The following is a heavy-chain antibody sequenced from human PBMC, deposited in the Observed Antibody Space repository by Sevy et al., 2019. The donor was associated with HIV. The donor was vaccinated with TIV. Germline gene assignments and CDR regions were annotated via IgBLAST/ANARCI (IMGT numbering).Heavy chain of an antibody. J-gene: IGHJ5*02. CDR1: DGSFSGYY. V-gene: IGHV4-34*01. CDR2: INESGIT. CDR3: ARAPPVVVVPGAPSWFDP. Sequence: SETLSLTCAVHDGSFSGYYWNWIRQLPGKGLEWIGEINESGITYYNPSLKSRVTISVDTSKKQFSLKLNSVTAADTAVYYCARAPPVVVVPGAPSWFDPWGQGTLVTVSS. D-gene: IGHD2-2*01.